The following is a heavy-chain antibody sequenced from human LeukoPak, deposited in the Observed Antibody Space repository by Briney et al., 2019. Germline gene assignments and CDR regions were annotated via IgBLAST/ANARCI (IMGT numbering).Heavy chain of an antibody. V-gene: IGHV3-7*01. CDR1: GFTFSSHW. J-gene: IGHJ6*03. CDR2: IKKDGSEK. Sequence: PGGSLRLSCAASGFTFSSHWMSWVRQAPGKGLEWVANIKKDGSEKYYVDAVKGRFTISRDNAKTSLYLQMNSLRAEDTAVYYCARGSRVLLWFGEPLSDYYMDVWGKGTTVTVSS. CDR3: ARGSRVLLWFGEPLSDYYMDV. D-gene: IGHD3-10*01.